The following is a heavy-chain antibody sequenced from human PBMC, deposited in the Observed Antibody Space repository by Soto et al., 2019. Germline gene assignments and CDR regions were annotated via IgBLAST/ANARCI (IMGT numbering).Heavy chain of an antibody. Sequence: GGSLRLSCAASGFTFSSYAMSWVRQAPGKGLEWVSAISGSGGSTYYADSVKGRFTISRDNSKNTLYLQMNSLRAEDTAVYYCAKDVDYYDSSGYYLFDYWGQGTLVTVYS. D-gene: IGHD3-22*01. CDR3: AKDVDYYDSSGYYLFDY. CDR1: GFTFSSYA. CDR2: ISGSGGST. V-gene: IGHV3-23*01. J-gene: IGHJ4*02.